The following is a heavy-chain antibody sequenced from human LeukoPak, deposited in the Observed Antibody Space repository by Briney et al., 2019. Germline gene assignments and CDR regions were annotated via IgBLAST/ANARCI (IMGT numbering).Heavy chain of an antibody. V-gene: IGHV3-33*01. D-gene: IGHD2-15*01. J-gene: IGHJ4*02. CDR1: GFAFSSYG. CDR3: ARQDCSGGSCYLDY. Sequence: AGGSLRLSCAASGFAFSSYGMHWVRQDPGKGMEWVAVIWYDGSNKYYADSVKGRFTISRDNSKNTLYLQMNSLRTEDTAVYYCARQDCSGGSCYLDYWGQGTLVTVSS. CDR2: IWYDGSNK.